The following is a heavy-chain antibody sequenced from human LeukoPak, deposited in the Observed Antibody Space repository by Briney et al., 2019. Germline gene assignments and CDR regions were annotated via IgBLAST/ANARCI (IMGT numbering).Heavy chain of an antibody. CDR2: IKQDGSEK. CDR3: ARDDHSGYDSSYWFDP. D-gene: IGHD5-12*01. Sequence: PGGSLRLSCAASGFTFSSYWMNWVRQAPGKGLEWVANIKQDGSEKYYADSVKGRFTISRDNAKNSLYLQMNSLRAEDTAVYYCARDDHSGYDSSYWFDPWGQGTLVTVSS. J-gene: IGHJ5*02. CDR1: GFTFSSYW. V-gene: IGHV3-7*01.